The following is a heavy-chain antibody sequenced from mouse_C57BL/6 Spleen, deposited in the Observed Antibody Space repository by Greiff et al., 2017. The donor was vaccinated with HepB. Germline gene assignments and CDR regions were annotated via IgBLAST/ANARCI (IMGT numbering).Heavy chain of an antibody. CDR1: GFTFSSYA. CDR2: ISSGGDYI. CDR3: TRGGYSNYVTFFDY. D-gene: IGHD2-5*01. Sequence: EVKLVESGEGLVKPGGSLKLSCAASGFTFSSYAMSWVRQTPEKRLEWVAYISSGGDYIYYADTVKGRFTISRDNARNTLYLQMSSLKSEDTAMYYCTRGGYSNYVTFFDYWGQGTTLTVSS. V-gene: IGHV5-9-1*02. J-gene: IGHJ2*01.